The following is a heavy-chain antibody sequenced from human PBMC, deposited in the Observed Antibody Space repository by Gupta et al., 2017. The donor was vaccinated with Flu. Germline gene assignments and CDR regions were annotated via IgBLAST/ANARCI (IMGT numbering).Heavy chain of an antibody. Sequence: EVQLVESGGGLVQPGGSLRLSCAASGFTFSSYEMNWVRQAPGKGLEWVSYISSSGSTIYYADSVKCRFTISRDNAKNSLYLQMKRLGAEDTAVYYCARDDDWSMPGGYMGVGGKGTTVTVCS. CDR2: ISSSGSTI. CDR3: ARDDDWSMPGGYMGV. D-gene: IGHD2-21*01. J-gene: IGHJ6*03. V-gene: IGHV3-48*03. CDR1: GFTFSSYE.